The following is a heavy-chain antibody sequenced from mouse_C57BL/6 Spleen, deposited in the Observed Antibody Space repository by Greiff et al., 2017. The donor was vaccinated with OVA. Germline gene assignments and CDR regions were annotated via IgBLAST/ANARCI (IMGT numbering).Heavy chain of an antibody. Sequence: QVQLQQPGAELVRPGTSVKLSCKASGYTFTSYWMHWVKQRPGQGLEWIGVIDPSDSYTNYNQKFKGKATLTVDTSSSTAYMQLSSLTSEDSAVYYCARHSNYWFAYWGQGTLVTVSA. D-gene: IGHD2-5*01. J-gene: IGHJ3*01. CDR2: IDPSDSYT. CDR3: ARHSNYWFAY. V-gene: IGHV1-59*01. CDR1: GYTFTSYW.